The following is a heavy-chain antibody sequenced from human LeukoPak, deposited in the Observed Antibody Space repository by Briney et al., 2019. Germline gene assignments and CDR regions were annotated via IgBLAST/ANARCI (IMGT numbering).Heavy chain of an antibody. D-gene: IGHD3-10*01. CDR1: GGSISSTDYF. V-gene: IGHV4-39*07. CDR3: AREVNHYGLRRNSFDP. J-gene: IGHJ5*02. Sequence: PSETLSLTCTVSGGSISSTDYFWGWIRQPPGKGLEWIGSVDYSGSTYYNPSLKSRLSISLDTSKNQFSLKLSSVTAADTAIYYCAREVNHYGLRRNSFDPWGQGTKVTVSS. CDR2: VDYSGST.